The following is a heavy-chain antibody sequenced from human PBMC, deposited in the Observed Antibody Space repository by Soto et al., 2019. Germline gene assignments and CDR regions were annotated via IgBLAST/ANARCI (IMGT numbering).Heavy chain of an antibody. J-gene: IGHJ6*02. V-gene: IGHV3-30*18. CDR3: AKGQHCSTTSWYLYDYGMYF. D-gene: IGHD2-2*01. CDR1: GFTFSTYG. CDR2: ISYDGSNK. Sequence: QVQLVESGGGVVQPGRSLRLSCAASGFTFSTYGMHWVRQAPGKGLEWVAVISYDGSNKYYADSVKGRLTISRDNSKNTMHLQMNSLRAEDTAVYYCAKGQHCSTTSWYLYDYGMYFWGQGTTFAVSS.